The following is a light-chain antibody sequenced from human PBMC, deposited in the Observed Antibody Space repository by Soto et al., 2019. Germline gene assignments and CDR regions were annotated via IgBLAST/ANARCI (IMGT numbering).Light chain of an antibody. CDR1: QSVSSN. CDR2: GAS. CDR3: QQYNSWPRT. Sequence: EVVMTQSPATLSVSPGERATLSCRASQSVSSNLAWYQQKPCQAPRLLIYGASTRATGFPARFSGSGSGTEFTLTISSLQSEDFAIYYCQQYNSWPRTFGQGTKVEIK. V-gene: IGKV3-15*01. J-gene: IGKJ1*01.